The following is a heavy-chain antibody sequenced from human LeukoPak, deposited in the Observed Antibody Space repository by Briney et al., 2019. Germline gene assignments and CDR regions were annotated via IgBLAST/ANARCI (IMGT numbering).Heavy chain of an antibody. CDR1: GFTVSSNY. Sequence: GGSLRLSCAASGFTVSSNYMSWVRQAPGKGLEWVSVIYSGGSTYYADSVKGRFTISRDNSKNTLYLQMNSLRAEDTAVYYCASSIAASTAHYYYHYGMDVWGQGTTVTVSS. J-gene: IGHJ6*02. CDR3: ASSIAASTAHYYYHYGMDV. CDR2: IYSGGST. V-gene: IGHV3-66*01. D-gene: IGHD6-13*01.